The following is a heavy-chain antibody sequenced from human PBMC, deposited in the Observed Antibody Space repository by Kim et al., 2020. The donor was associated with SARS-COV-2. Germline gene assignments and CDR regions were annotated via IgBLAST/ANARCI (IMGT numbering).Heavy chain of an antibody. CDR2: IGTAGDT. CDR1: GFTFSSYD. D-gene: IGHD2-15*01. Sequence: GGSLRLSCAASGFTFSSYDMHWVLQATGKGLEWVSAIGTAGDTYYPGSVKGRFTISRENAKNSLYLQMNSLRAGDTAVYYCARELGYCSGGSCCYGMDVWGPGATVTVSS. J-gene: IGHJ6*02. CDR3: ARELGYCSGGSCCYGMDV. V-gene: IGHV3-13*01.